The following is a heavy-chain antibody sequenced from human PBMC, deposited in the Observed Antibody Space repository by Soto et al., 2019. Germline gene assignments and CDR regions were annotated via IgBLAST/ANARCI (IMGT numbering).Heavy chain of an antibody. CDR1: GFTFSNYA. J-gene: IGHJ4*02. V-gene: IGHV3-23*01. CDR2: ISGSGGST. D-gene: IGHD4-4*01. CDR3: AKDDDDYTLDY. Sequence: EVQLLESGGGLEQPGGSLRLSCAASGFTFSNYAMTWVRQAPGKGLEWVSAISGSGGSTYYADSVKGRFTISRDNSKNTLYLQMNSLRAEDTAVYYCAKDDDDYTLDYWGQGTLVTVSS.